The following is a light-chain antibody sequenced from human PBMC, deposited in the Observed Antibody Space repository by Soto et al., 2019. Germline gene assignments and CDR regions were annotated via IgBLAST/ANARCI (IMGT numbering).Light chain of an antibody. J-gene: IGLJ2*01. V-gene: IGLV2-14*01. CDR2: EVS. Sequence: QSALTQPASVSGSPGQSITISCTGTSSDVGGYNYVSWYQHHPGKVPKLMIYEVSNRPLGISNRFSGSKSGNTASLTISGLRSEDEADYYCSSYTTSYTQVFGGGTKLTVL. CDR1: SSDVGGYNY. CDR3: SSYTTSYTQV.